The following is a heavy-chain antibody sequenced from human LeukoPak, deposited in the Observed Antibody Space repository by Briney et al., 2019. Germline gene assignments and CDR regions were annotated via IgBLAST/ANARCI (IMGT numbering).Heavy chain of an antibody. CDR2: ISYDGSNK. CDR3: ARAQSMARPNY. D-gene: IGHD6-6*01. V-gene: IGHV3-30-3*01. Sequence: GGSLRLSCAASGFTFSSYAMHWVRQAPGKGLEWVAVISYDGSNKYYADSVKGRFTISRDNSKNTLYLQMNSLRAEDTAVYYCARAQSMARPNYWGQGTLVTVSS. CDR1: GFTFSSYA. J-gene: IGHJ4*02.